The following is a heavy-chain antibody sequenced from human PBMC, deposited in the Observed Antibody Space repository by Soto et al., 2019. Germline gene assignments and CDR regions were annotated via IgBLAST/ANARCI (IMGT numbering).Heavy chain of an antibody. D-gene: IGHD5-18*01. J-gene: IGHJ3*02. CDR1: GYSFTSYW. CDR3: ARPILNTYGLDAFDI. Sequence: GESLKISCKGSGYSFTSYWIGWVRQMPGKGLEWMGIIYPGDSDTRYSPSFQGQVTISADKSISTAYLQWSSLKASDTAMYYCARPILNTYGLDAFDIWGQGTMVTVSS. V-gene: IGHV5-51*01. CDR2: IYPGDSDT.